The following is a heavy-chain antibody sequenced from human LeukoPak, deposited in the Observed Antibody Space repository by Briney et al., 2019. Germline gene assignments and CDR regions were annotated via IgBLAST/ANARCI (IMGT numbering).Heavy chain of an antibody. D-gene: IGHD2-15*01. V-gene: IGHV4-59*01. CDR3: ARAEVVVAATHRWFDP. J-gene: IGHJ5*02. CDR2: IYYSGST. Sequence: PSETLSLTCTVSGGSISSYYWSWIRQPPGKGLEWIGYIYYSGSTNYNPSLKSRVTISVDTSKNQFSLKLSSVTAADTAVYYCARAEVVVAATHRWFDPWGQRTLVTVSS. CDR1: GGSISSYY.